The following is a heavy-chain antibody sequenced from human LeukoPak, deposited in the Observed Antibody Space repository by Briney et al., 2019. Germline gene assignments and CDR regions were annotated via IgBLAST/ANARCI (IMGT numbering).Heavy chain of an antibody. Sequence: SETLSLTCTASGGSISSSSYYWGWIRQPPGKGLEWIGSIYYSGSTYYNPSLKSRVTISVDTSKNQFSLKLSSVTAADTAVYYCISSGGYSSSSIPSKPDYWGQGTLVTVSS. V-gene: IGHV4-39*07. D-gene: IGHD6-6*01. CDR3: ISSGGYSSSSIPSKPDY. CDR2: IYYSGST. CDR1: GGSISSSSYY. J-gene: IGHJ4*02.